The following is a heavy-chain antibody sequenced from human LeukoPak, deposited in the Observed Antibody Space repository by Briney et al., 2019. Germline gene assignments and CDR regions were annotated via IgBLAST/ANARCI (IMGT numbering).Heavy chain of an antibody. CDR1: GGSFSGYY. Sequence: PSETLSLTCAVYGGSFSGYYWSWIRQPPGKGVECIGEINHRGSNNYNPSLKSRVTISVDTSKHQFSLKLSSVPAADAAVYYCARGPGDSGSTNYYYMDVWGKGTTVTVSS. D-gene: IGHD3-22*01. V-gene: IGHV4-34*01. CDR2: INHRGSN. CDR3: ARGPGDSGSTNYYYMDV. J-gene: IGHJ6*03.